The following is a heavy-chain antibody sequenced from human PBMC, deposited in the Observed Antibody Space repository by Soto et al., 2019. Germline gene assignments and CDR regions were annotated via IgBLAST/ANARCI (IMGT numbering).Heavy chain of an antibody. Sequence: QVQLQESGPGLVKPSGTLSLTCAVSGGSISSDDWWTWVRQTPGKGLEWIGEIYHSETTNYNPSLMSRVTIAVDKAKSQFSLRLESVTAADTAVYYCARSDCYGVCRGKWLDPWGQGILVTVSS. CDR2: IYHSETT. D-gene: IGHD2-21*02. CDR1: GGSISSDDW. J-gene: IGHJ5*02. V-gene: IGHV4-4*02. CDR3: ARSDCYGVCRGKWLDP.